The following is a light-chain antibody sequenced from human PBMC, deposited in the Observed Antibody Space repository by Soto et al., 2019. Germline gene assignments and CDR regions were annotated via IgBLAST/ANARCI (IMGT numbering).Light chain of an antibody. CDR2: GAS. V-gene: IGKV3-20*01. CDR3: QQYGSSPWT. Sequence: EIVLTQSPGTLSLSPVERANLSFRASQTVSISFLAWYPPKPGQAPRLLMYGASSRATGIPDRFSGSGPGTDFTLTIRRLEPEDFAVYSCQQYGSSPWTFGQGTKVDI. CDR1: QTVSISF. J-gene: IGKJ1*01.